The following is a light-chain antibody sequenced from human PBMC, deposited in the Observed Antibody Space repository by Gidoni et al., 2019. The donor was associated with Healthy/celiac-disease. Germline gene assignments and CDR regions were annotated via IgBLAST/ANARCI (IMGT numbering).Light chain of an antibody. CDR1: QSVSSSY. V-gene: IGKV3-20*01. J-gene: IGKJ1*01. CDR2: GSS. CDR3: QQYGSSPET. Sequence: EIVLTQSPGTLPLSPGERATLSCRASQSVSSSYLAGYQQKPGQAPRHLIYGSSSRATGIPDRFSGSGSGTDFTLTISRLEPEDLAVYYCQQYGSSPETFGQXTKVEIK.